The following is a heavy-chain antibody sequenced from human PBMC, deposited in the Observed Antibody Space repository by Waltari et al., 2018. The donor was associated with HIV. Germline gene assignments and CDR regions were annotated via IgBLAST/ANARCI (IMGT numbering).Heavy chain of an antibody. D-gene: IGHD1-1*01. CDR2: IGTNNGNT. J-gene: IGHJ4*02. CDR3: ARSERSQDQQLVSFFDY. CDR1: GYKSGGYG. Sequence: QIQLVQSGAEVKQPGASVTVSCQASGYKSGGYGISWARQVAGQGLEWMGWIGTNNGNTKYGQKFQDRVTMTTDTTMSTAYMELRSLRSDDTAVFYCARSERSQDQQLVSFFDYWGQGTLVIVSS. V-gene: IGHV1-18*04.